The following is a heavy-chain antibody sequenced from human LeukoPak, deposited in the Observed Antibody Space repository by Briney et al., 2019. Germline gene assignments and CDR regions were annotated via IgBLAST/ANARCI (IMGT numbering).Heavy chain of an antibody. D-gene: IGHD1-14*01. CDR3: ARETEFENYYYYMDV. CDR1: GFTFDDNA. J-gene: IGHJ6*03. CDR2: ISWNSNEI. Sequence: PGGSLRLSCAASGFTFDDNAMHWVRQAPGKGLEWVSGISWNSNEIVYADSVKGRFTISRDNAKNSLYLQMNSLRAEDTAVYYCARETEFENYYYYMDVWGKGTTVTVSS. V-gene: IGHV3-9*01.